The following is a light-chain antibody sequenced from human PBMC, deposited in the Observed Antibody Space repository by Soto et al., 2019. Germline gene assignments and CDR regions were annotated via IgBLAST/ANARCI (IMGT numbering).Light chain of an antibody. CDR2: GAS. J-gene: IGKJ1*01. CDR1: QSVGTTY. CDR3: QQYSSSRT. Sequence: EIVLTRSPGTLSLSQGERATLSCRASQSVGTTYLAWYQQKPGQAPRLLMFGASNGAASTPERFSGRGSGTDFPITISRLEPEDSAVYYRQQYSSSRTFGQGTKVDIK. V-gene: IGKV3-20*01.